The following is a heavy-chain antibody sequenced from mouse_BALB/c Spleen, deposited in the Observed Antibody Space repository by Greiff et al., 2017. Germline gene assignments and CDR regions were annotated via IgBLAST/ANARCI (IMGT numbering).Heavy chain of an antibody. J-gene: IGHJ2*01. CDR2: IDPSDSYT. V-gene: IGHV1S127*01. Sequence: QVQLQQPGAELVKPGASVKMSCKASGYTFTSYWMHWVKQRPGQGLEWIGTIDPSDSYTSYNQKFKGKATLTVDTSSSTAYMQLSSLTSEDSAVYYCTRAGSSHDYWGQGTTLTVSS. CDR1: GYTFTSYW. D-gene: IGHD1-1*01. CDR3: TRAGSSHDY.